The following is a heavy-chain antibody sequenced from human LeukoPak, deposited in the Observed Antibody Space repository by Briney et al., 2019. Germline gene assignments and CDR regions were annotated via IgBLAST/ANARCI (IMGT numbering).Heavy chain of an antibody. V-gene: IGHV5-51*01. CDR2: IYPGDSDT. CDR1: GYRFTSYW. J-gene: IGHJ4*02. CDR3: AREAPSCGGDCYSDY. D-gene: IGHD2-21*02. Sequence: GESLKISCKGSGYRFTSYWIGWVRQMPGKGLEWRGIIYPGDSDTRYSPSFQGQVTISADKSSSTAYLQWSSLKASDTAMYYCAREAPSCGGDCYSDYWGQGTLVTVSS.